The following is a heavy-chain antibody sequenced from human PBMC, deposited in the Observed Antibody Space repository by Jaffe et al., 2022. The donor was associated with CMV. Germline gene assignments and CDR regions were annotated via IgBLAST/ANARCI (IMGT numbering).Heavy chain of an antibody. CDR1: GFSLSTSGMC. D-gene: IGHD3-10*01. CDR3: ARVTYYYGSGSSYFDY. V-gene: IGHV2-70*01. J-gene: IGHJ4*02. Sequence: QVTLRESGPALVKPTQTLTLTCTFSGFSLSTSGMCVSWIRQPPGKALEWLALIDWDDDKYYSTSLKTRLTISKDTSKNQVVLTMTNMDPVDTATYYCARVTYYYGSGSSYFDYWGQGTLVTVSS. CDR2: IDWDDDK.